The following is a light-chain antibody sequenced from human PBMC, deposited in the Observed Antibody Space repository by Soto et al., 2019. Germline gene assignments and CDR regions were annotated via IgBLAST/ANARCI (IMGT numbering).Light chain of an antibody. Sequence: QSVLTQPPSVSGAPGQRVTISCTGSSSNIGAGYNVHWYQQLPGTAPKLLIYGNSNRPSGVPYRFSGSKSGTSASLAITGLQDEDEADYYCQSYDSSLTVVFGGGTKVTVL. CDR3: QSYDSSLTVV. CDR2: GNS. V-gene: IGLV1-40*01. CDR1: SSNIGAGYN. J-gene: IGLJ2*01.